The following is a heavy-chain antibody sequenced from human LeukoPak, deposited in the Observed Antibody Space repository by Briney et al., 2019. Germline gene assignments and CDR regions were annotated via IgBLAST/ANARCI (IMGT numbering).Heavy chain of an antibody. J-gene: IGHJ4*02. V-gene: IGHV4-59*12. D-gene: IGHD6-25*01. CDR2: IYYSGST. Sequence: ETLSLTCTVSGGSISSYYWSWIRQPPGKGLEWIGYIYYSGSTYYNPSLKSRVTISVDRSKNQFSLKLSSVTAADTAVYYCAREGGPSGTFDYWGQETLVTVSS. CDR3: AREGGPSGTFDY. CDR1: GGSISSYY.